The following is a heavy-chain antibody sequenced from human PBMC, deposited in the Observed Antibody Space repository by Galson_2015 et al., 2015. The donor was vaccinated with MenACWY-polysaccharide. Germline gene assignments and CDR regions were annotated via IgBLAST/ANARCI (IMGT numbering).Heavy chain of an antibody. V-gene: IGHV1-69*04. J-gene: IGHJ3*02. D-gene: IGHD4-11*01. CDR2: IIPILGNP. CDR3: ARDKGILQLDVFDI. Sequence: GQGLEWMGRIIPILGNPNYAQTFQGRVTITADKSSNTVYMELSSLRSEDTAIYYCARDKGILQLDVFDIWGQGTLVTVSS.